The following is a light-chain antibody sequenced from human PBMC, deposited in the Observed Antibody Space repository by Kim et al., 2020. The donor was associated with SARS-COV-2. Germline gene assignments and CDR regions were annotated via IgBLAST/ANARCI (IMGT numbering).Light chain of an antibody. V-gene: IGLV1-44*01. CDR3: ATWDDSLDVWM. CDR1: SSNIVSNT. J-gene: IGLJ3*02. CDR2: TDD. Sequence: GQRVTISRYGSSSNIVSNTVNWYQQFPGTAPQLLIDTDDRRPSGVSDRVSCSKSGTSASLAISALRSEDEADYYCATWDDSLDVWMFGGGTQLTVL.